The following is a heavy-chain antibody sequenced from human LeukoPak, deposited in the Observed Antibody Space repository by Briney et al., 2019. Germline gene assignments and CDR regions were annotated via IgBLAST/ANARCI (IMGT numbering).Heavy chain of an antibody. V-gene: IGHV3-11*06. J-gene: IGHJ6*04. Sequence: PGGSLRLSCAASGFTFSDYYMSWIRQAPGKGLEWVSYISSSSSYTNYADSVKGRFTISRDNAENSLYLQMNSLRAEDTAVYYCARDRSSGWLGDYYYGMDVWGKGTTVTVSS. D-gene: IGHD6-19*01. CDR2: ISSSSSYT. CDR3: ARDRSSGWLGDYYYGMDV. CDR1: GFTFSDYY.